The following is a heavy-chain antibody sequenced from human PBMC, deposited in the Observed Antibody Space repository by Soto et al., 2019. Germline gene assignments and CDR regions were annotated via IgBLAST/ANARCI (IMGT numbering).Heavy chain of an antibody. CDR3: AKAGLYCSGGTCFSLDY. CDR2: TFLRSKWYN. J-gene: IGHJ4*02. V-gene: IGHV6-1*01. Sequence: SQTLSLTCGISGDSVSSNNVAWNWIRQSPSRGLEWLGRTFLRSKWYNEYAASVKSRIAINPDTSQNQFSLQLNSVTPDDTAVYYCAKAGLYCSGGTCFSLDYWGQGILVTVSS. D-gene: IGHD2-15*01. CDR1: GDSVSSNNVA.